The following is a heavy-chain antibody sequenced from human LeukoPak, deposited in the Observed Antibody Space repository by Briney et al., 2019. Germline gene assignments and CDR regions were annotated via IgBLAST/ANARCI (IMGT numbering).Heavy chain of an antibody. CDR2: ISSNGGST. J-gene: IGHJ4*02. CDR1: GFTFSSYA. D-gene: IGHD6-19*01. CDR3: VKDGGSSGWYAFDY. Sequence: GGSLRLSCSASGFTFSSYAMHWVRQAPGEGLEYVSAISSNGGSTYYADSVKGRFTISRDNSKNTLYLQMSSLRAEDTAVYYCVKDGGSSGWYAFDYWGQGTLVTVSS. V-gene: IGHV3-64D*06.